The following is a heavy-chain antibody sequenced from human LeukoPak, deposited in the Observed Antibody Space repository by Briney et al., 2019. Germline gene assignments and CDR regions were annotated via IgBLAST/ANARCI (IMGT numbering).Heavy chain of an antibody. CDR3: ARDPRLSFGELLSSAFLDY. D-gene: IGHD3-10*01. V-gene: IGHV1-24*01. CDR1: GASLSETS. Sequence: GASVKVSCEVSGASLSETSIHWVRQAPGQWLEWMGGFDPEDGESIFAQRFQGRFSMTEDTSTDTAYMELRSLRSDDTAVYYCARDPRLSFGELLSSAFLDYWGQGTLVTVSS. J-gene: IGHJ4*02. CDR2: FDPEDGES.